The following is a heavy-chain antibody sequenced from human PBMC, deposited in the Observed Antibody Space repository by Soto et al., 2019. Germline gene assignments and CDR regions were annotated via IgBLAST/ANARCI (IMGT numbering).Heavy chain of an antibody. CDR2: TSNSGST. J-gene: IGHJ4*02. V-gene: IGHV4-31*03. D-gene: IGHD2-2*01. CDR3: ARGGGSTKVHY. Sequence: QVQLQESGPGLVKPSQTLSLTCTVSGGSITSSGYYWSWIRQHPGEGLEWIGFTSNSGSTSYNPSLNGRATISVAPSSNQFSLTLKSVTAADTAVYYCARGGGSTKVHYWGQGTLVTVSP. CDR1: GGSITSSGYY.